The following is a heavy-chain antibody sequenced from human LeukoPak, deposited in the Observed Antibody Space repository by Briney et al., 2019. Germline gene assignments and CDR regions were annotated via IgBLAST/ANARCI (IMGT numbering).Heavy chain of an antibody. CDR3: ASRPGYFDY. J-gene: IGHJ4*02. Sequence: SETLSLTCTVSGGSISSGGYYWRWIRQPPGKGLEWIGEINQSGSTNYNPSLKSRVTISVDTSKKQFSLKLSSVTAADTAVYYCASRPGYFDYWGQGTLVTVSS. V-gene: IGHV4-39*07. CDR1: GGSISSGGYY. CDR2: INQSGST.